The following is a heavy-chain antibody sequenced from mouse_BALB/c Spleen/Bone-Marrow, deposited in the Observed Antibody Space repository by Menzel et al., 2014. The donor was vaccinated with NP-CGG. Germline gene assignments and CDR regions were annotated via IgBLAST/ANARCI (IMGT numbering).Heavy chain of an antibody. Sequence: QVQLQQSGAELMKPGASGKISCKATGYTFSSYWIERVKQRPGHGLEWIGEILPGSGSTNYNEKIKGKATFTADTSFNTAYMQLSSLTSENSAVYYCESRVGRAYAMAYWGQGTPATVSP. V-gene: IGHV1-9*01. CDR3: ESRVGRAYAMAY. J-gene: IGHJ4*01. CDR1: GYTFSSYW. CDR2: ILPGSGST. D-gene: IGHD1-1*02.